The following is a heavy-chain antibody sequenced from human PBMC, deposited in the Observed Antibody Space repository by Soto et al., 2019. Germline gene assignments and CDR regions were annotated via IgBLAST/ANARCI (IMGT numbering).Heavy chain of an antibody. D-gene: IGHD1-20*01. V-gene: IGHV1-3*01. Sequence: QVPLVQSGAEVKKPGASVKVSCKASGYTFTSYAMHWVRQAPGQRLEWMGWINAGNGNTKYSQKFQGRVTITRDTSASTAYMELSSLRSEDTAVYYCARGLTGTPYFDYWGQGTLVTVSS. CDR2: INAGNGNT. CDR1: GYTFTSYA. CDR3: ARGLTGTPYFDY. J-gene: IGHJ4*02.